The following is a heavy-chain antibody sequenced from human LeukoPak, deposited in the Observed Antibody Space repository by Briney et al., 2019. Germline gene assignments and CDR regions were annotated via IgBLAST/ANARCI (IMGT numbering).Heavy chain of an antibody. CDR1: GGSFSGYY. V-gene: IGHV4-34*01. J-gene: IGHJ4*02. CDR3: ARSQSYSSTTLGY. Sequence: SETLSLTCAVYGGSFSGYYWSWIRQPPGKGLEWIGEINHSGSTNYNPSLKSRVTISVDTSKNQFSLKLSSVTAADTAVYYCARSQSYSSTTLGYWGQGTLVTVSS. CDR2: INHSGST. D-gene: IGHD6-13*01.